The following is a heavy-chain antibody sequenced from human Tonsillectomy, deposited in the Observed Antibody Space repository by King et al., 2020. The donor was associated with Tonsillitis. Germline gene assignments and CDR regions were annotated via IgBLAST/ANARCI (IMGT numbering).Heavy chain of an antibody. D-gene: IGHD6-13*01. Sequence: VQLVESGGGVVQPGRSLRLSCAASGFTFSSYAMHWVRQAPGKGLEWVTVISNDGINKYYADSVRGRFTISRDNSKNTLYLQMNSLRTEDTAVYYCARDLSSSWYYFDYWGQGTLVTVSS. CDR3: ARDLSSSWYYFDY. J-gene: IGHJ4*02. CDR2: ISNDGINK. CDR1: GFTFSSYA. V-gene: IGHV3-30*04.